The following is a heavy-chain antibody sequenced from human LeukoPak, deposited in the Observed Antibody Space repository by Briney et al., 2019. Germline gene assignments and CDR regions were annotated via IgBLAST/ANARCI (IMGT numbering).Heavy chain of an antibody. CDR2: ISSSGSTI. Sequence: GGSLRLPCAASGFTLSDYYMSWIRQAPGKGLEWVSYISSSGSTIYYADSVKGRFTISRDNAKNSLYLQMNSLRAEDTAVYYCARMNIGYKWNYTHFDYWGQGALVTVSS. V-gene: IGHV3-11*01. D-gene: IGHD1-7*01. CDR1: GFTLSDYY. J-gene: IGHJ4*02. CDR3: ARMNIGYKWNYTHFDY.